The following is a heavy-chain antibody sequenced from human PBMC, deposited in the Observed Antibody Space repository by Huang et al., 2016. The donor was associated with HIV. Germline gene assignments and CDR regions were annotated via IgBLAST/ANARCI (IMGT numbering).Heavy chain of an antibody. Sequence: QVRLQQWGAGVLKPSETLALPSDVYGGSFSHYYLSWVRQSPGKEHDWLVVTIHTCTTNSPPARKHRVTISKDTSKNQFSLKLTSVTAADSAVYFCARVPTPSYYAFWSLSSSEEDVYYYGTDVWGQGTTVTVSS. CDR1: GGSFSHYY. V-gene: IGHV4-34*02. J-gene: IGHJ6*02. CDR3: ARVPTPSYYAFWSLSSSEEDVYYYGTDV. D-gene: IGHD3-3*01. CDR2: TIHTCTT.